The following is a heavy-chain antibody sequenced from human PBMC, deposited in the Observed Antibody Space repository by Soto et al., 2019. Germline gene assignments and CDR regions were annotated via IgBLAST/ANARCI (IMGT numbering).Heavy chain of an antibody. D-gene: IGHD2-2*01. CDR3: ARSRAHCSSTSCYGSDY. CDR2: ISAYNGNT. V-gene: IGHV1-18*01. CDR1: GYTFTSYG. J-gene: IGHJ4*02. Sequence: ASVKVSSKASGYTFTSYGISWVRQAPGQGLEWMGWISAYNGNTNYAQKLQGRVTMTTDTSTSTAYMELRSLRSDDTAVYYCARSRAHCSSTSCYGSDYWGQGTLVTVSS.